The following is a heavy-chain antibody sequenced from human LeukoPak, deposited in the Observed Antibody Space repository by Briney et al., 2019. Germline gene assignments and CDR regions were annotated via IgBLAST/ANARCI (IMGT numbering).Heavy chain of an antibody. D-gene: IGHD3-10*01. CDR1: GFTFSSYE. V-gene: IGHV3-48*03. CDR2: ISSSGSTI. J-gene: IGHJ4*02. CDR3: APYYYGSGSATNSFDY. Sequence: GGSLRLSCAASGFTFSSYEMNWVRQAPGKGLEWVSYISSSGSTIHYADSVKGRFTISRDNAKNSLYLQMNSLRAEDTAVYYCAPYYYGSGSATNSFDYWGQGTLVTVSS.